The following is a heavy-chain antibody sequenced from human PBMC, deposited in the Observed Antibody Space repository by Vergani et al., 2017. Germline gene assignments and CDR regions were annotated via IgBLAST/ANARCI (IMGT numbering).Heavy chain of an antibody. D-gene: IGHD1-14*01. Sequence: QVQLVQSGAEVKKPGASVKVSCKASGYTFTGYYMHWVRQAPGQGLEWMGWINPNSGGTNYAQKFQGRVTMTRDTSISTAYMELSRLRSDDTAVYYCAREGSSGGALTGAFDIWGQGTTVTFSS. V-gene: IGHV1-2*02. CDR1: GYTFTGYY. J-gene: IGHJ3*02. CDR3: AREGSSGGALTGAFDI. CDR2: INPNSGGT.